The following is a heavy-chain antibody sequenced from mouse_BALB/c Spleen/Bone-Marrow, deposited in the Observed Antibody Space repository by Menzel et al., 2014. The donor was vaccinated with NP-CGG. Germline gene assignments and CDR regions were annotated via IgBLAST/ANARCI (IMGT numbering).Heavy chain of an antibody. V-gene: IGHV5-12-2*01. CDR1: GFTFSNYI. J-gene: IGHJ4*01. Sequence: EVKVEESGGGLVQPGGSLKLSCAASGFTFSNYIMSWVRQTPEKRLEWVAYISNGGGSTHYPDTVKGRFTISRDDAKNTLYLQMSSLKSEDTAMYYCARHPIYYYGSSWGNYAMDYWGQGTSVTVSS. D-gene: IGHD1-1*01. CDR3: ARHPIYYYGSSWGNYAMDY. CDR2: ISNGGGST.